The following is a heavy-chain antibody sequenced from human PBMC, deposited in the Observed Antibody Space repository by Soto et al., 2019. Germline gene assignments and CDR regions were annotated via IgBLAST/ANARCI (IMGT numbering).Heavy chain of an antibody. J-gene: IGHJ4*02. CDR2: IYHSGST. CDR1: GGSISSYY. CDR3: ARHLTNGYGSLFRFDF. V-gene: IGHV4-59*08. Sequence: PSETLSLSYTVSGGSISSYYWSWIRQPPGKGLEWIGDIYHSGSTNYNPSLKSRVTISVDKSKNQFSLKLSSVTAADTAVYYCARHLTNGYGSLFRFDFWGPGSLVTVSS. D-gene: IGHD3-10*01.